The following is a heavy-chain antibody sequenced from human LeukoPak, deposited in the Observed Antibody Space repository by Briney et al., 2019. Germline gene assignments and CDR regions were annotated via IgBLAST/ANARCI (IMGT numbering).Heavy chain of an antibody. CDR2: IYYSGST. J-gene: IGHJ5*02. Sequence: SETLSLTCTVSGGSISSGDYYWSWIRQPPGKGLEWIGYIYYSGSTYYNPSLKSRVTISVDTSKNQFSLKLSSVTAADTAVYYCARADRSISGTTCWFDPWGQGTLVAVSS. D-gene: IGHD1-1*01. CDR1: GGSISSGDYY. CDR3: ARADRSISGTTCWFDP. V-gene: IGHV4-30-4*01.